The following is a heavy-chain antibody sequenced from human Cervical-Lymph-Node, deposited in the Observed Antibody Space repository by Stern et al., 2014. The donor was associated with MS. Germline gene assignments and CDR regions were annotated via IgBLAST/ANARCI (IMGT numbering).Heavy chain of an antibody. CDR1: GGSISSSNW. Sequence: QVQLVESGPGLVKPSGTLSLTCAVSGGSISSSNWRSWVRQPPEKRLEWVGEIYHGGSNNYTPSLKGRVTISRDKSQNQFSLKLSSGPAADTAVYYCAREGYSSSYDAFDIWGQGTMVTVSS. J-gene: IGHJ3*02. CDR3: AREGYSSSYDAFDI. CDR2: IYHGGSN. D-gene: IGHD6-6*01. V-gene: IGHV4-4*02.